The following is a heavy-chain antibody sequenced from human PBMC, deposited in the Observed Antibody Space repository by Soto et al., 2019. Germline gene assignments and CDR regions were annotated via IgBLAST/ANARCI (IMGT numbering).Heavy chain of an antibody. CDR3: AKARCSTTDCYVPDS. V-gene: IGHV3-23*01. CDR1: GFTFRSYT. CDR2: ISASGGRP. Sequence: GGPLRLSCAASGFTFRSYTMSWVGQAPGKGLEWISSISASGGRPSYADSVQGRFIISRDNPMNTVYLQMSSLRAEDTARYFCAKARCSTTDCYVPDSWGQGTLVTVSS. J-gene: IGHJ5*01. D-gene: IGHD1-1*01.